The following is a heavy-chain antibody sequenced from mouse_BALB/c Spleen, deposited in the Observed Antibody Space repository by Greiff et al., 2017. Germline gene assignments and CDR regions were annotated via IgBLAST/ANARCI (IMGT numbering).Heavy chain of an antibody. Sequence: VKLVESGPGLVAPSQSLSITCTVSGFSLTSYGVHWVRQPPGKGLEWLGVIWAGGSTNYNSALMSRLSISKDNSKSQVFLKMNSLQTDDTAMYYCARDPYGSSDAMDYWGQGTSVTVSS. V-gene: IGHV2-9*02. J-gene: IGHJ4*01. CDR3: ARDPYGSSDAMDY. CDR2: IWAGGST. D-gene: IGHD1-1*01. CDR1: GFSLTSYG.